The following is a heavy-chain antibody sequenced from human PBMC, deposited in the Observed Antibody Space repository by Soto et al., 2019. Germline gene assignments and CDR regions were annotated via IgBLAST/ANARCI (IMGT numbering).Heavy chain of an antibody. CDR3: AISYCSSTSCPTYYYYYYMDV. D-gene: IGHD2-2*01. CDR1: GYTFTSYY. Sequence: RASVKVSCKASGYTFTSYYMHWVRQAPGQGLEWMGIINPSGGSTSYAQKFQGRVTMTRDTSTSTVYMELSSLRSEDTAVYYCAISYCSSTSCPTYYYYYYMDVWGKGTTVTVSS. CDR2: INPSGGST. J-gene: IGHJ6*03. V-gene: IGHV1-46*03.